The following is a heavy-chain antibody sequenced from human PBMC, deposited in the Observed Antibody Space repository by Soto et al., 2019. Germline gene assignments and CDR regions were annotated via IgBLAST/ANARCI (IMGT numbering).Heavy chain of an antibody. V-gene: IGHV3-33*01. CDR3: ARVDYGDYNYYYGMDV. CDR2: IWYDGSNK. CDR1: GFTFSSYG. Sequence: QVQLVESGGGVVQPGRSLRLSCAASGFTFSSYGMHWVRQAPGKGLEWVAVIWYDGSNKYYADSVKGRFTISRDNSKNTLYLQMNSLRAEDTAVYYCARVDYGDYNYYYGMDVWGQGTTVTVSS. D-gene: IGHD4-17*01. J-gene: IGHJ6*02.